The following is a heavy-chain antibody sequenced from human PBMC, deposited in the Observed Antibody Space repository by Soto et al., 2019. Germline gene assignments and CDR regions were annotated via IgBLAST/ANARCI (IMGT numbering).Heavy chain of an antibody. J-gene: IGHJ5*01. CDR1: GATFSTTG. D-gene: IGHD2-21*02. V-gene: IGHV1-69*01. CDR3: ARASPVICGGDPCCRLDSSFDS. CDR2: IIPLFGTP. Sequence: QVQLVQSGAEVRKPGSSLRVSCKSSGATFSTTGISWVRQAPGQGLEWMGGIIPLFGTPKYARKFQGRVSIPADESTNTVYMELNSLRPDDAAVYYCARASPVICGGDPCCRLDSSFDSWVQGSLVIVSS.